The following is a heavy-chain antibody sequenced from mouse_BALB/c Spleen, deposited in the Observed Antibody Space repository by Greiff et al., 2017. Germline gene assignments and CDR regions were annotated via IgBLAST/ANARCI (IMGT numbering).Heavy chain of an antibody. V-gene: IGHV1-42*01. CDR2: INPSTGGT. CDR1: GYSFTDYY. CDR3: ARKRSGAY. D-gene: IGHD3-1*01. J-gene: IGHJ3*01. Sequence: EVQLQQSGPELVKTGASVKISCKASGYSFTDYYMHWVKQSPEKSFEWIGEINPSTGGTSYNQKFKGKATLTVDKSSSTAYMQLKSLTSEDSAVYYCARKRSGAYWGQGTLVTVSA.